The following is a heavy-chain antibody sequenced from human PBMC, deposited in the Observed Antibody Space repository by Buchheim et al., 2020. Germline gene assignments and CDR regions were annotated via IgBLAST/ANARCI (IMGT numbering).Heavy chain of an antibody. V-gene: IGHV3-23*01. J-gene: IGHJ5*02. CDR1: GFMFSNNA. CDR3: AIDIRTRMNIDWYGWFDP. CDR2: ISHTGDNT. Sequence: EVQVLESGGGLVHPGGSLRLACAASGFMFSNNAMSWVRQTPGKGLDWVASISHTGDNTYYAESVKGRFTISRDNSRNTLFLQMNSLRVEDTAIYYCAIDIRTRMNIDWYGWFDPWGQGTL. D-gene: IGHD3-9*01.